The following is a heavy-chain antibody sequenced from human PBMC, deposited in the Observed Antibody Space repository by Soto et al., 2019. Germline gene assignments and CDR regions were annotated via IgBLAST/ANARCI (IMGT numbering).Heavy chain of an antibody. J-gene: IGHJ5*02. CDR2: IIPIFGTA. V-gene: IGHV1-69*13. CDR3: ARESIPPPGWFDP. Sequence: VASVKVSCKASGGTFSSYAISWVRQAPGQGLEWMGGIIPIFGTANYAQKFQGRVTITADESTSTAYMELSSLRSEDTAVYYCARESIPPPGWFDPWGQGTLVTVSS. CDR1: GGTFSSYA.